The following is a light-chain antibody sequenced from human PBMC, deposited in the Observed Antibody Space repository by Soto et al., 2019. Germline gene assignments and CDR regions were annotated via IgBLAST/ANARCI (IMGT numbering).Light chain of an antibody. V-gene: IGLV1-47*01. J-gene: IGLJ2*01. CDR2: RNN. Sequence: QSVLTQPPSASGTPGQRVTFSCSGGRSNIGSNYVFWYQQFPGTAPKLLIYRNNQRPSGVPDLFSGSKSGTSASLAISGLRSEDEADYYCTSWDDSLYHVVFGGGTKLTVL. CDR3: TSWDDSLYHVV. CDR1: RSNIGSNY.